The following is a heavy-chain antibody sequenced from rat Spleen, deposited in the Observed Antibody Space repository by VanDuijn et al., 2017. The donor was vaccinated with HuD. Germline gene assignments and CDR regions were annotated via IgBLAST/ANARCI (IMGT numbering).Heavy chain of an antibody. Sequence: EVQLVESGGGLVQPGRSLKLSCAASGFTFSSFPMAWVRQAPKKGLEWVAYISSDGRRNYYRDSVKGRFTISRDNAKSTLSLQMDSLRSEDTATYYCARRHYGYTDYFDYWGQGVMVTVSS. J-gene: IGHJ2*01. CDR2: ISSDGRRN. V-gene: IGHV5-7*01. CDR3: ARRHYGYTDYFDY. CDR1: GFTFSSFP. D-gene: IGHD1-9*01.